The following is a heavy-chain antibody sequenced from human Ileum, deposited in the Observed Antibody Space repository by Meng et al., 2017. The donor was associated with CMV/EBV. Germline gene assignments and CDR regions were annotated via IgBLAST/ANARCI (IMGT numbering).Heavy chain of an antibody. CDR3: ARDGDYIRPDY. Sequence: QVPLVASARRLLQPGVSSRLSCAVSGFTLRVYYKRWIRQAPGKGLECFSYISSSSSSTNYAESVKGRFTISRDNAKNSLYLQMNSLRADDTAVDYCARDGDYIRPDYWGQGTLVTVSS. CDR1: GFTLRVYY. D-gene: IGHD4-11*01. V-gene: IGHV3-11*05. CDR2: ISSSSSST. J-gene: IGHJ4*02.